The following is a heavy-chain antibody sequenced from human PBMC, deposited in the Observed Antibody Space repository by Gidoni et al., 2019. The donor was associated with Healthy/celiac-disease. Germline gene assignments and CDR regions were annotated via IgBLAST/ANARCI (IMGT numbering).Heavy chain of an antibody. J-gene: IGHJ5*02. Sequence: EVQLVESGGGLVKPGGSLSLSCAASGFTFSSYSMNWVRQAPGKGLEWVSSISSSSSYIYYADSVKGRFTISRDNAKNSLYLQMNSLRAEDTAVYYCARDHSQFGELLPWFDPWGQGTLVTVSS. CDR3: ARDHSQFGELLPWFDP. D-gene: IGHD3-10*01. V-gene: IGHV3-21*01. CDR2: ISSSSSYI. CDR1: GFTFSSYS.